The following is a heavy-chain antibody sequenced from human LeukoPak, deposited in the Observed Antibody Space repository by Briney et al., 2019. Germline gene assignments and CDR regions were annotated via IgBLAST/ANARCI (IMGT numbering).Heavy chain of an antibody. D-gene: IGHD6-13*01. CDR2: ISAYNGNT. CDR3: ARPAAAGTPIGWFDP. J-gene: IGHJ5*02. V-gene: IGHV1-18*01. CDR1: GYTFTSYG. Sequence: ASVKVSCKASGYTFTSYGISWVRQAPGQGLEWMGWISAYNGNTNYAQKLQGRVTITRDTSASTAYMELSSLRSEDTAVYYCARPAAAGTPIGWFDPWGQGTLVTVSS.